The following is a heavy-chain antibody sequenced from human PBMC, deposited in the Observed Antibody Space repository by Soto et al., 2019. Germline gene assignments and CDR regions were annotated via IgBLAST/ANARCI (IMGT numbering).Heavy chain of an antibody. J-gene: IGHJ6*02. D-gene: IGHD1-1*01. CDR1: GFTFSSYA. V-gene: IGHV3-23*01. CDR2: ISGSGGST. CDR3: AKHLYSWRHYYGMDV. Sequence: EVQLLESGGGLVQPGGSLRLSCAASGFTFSSYAMSWVRQAPGKGLEWVSAISGSGGSTYYADSVKGRFTISRDNSKNTLYLQMNSLRAEDTDVYYCAKHLYSWRHYYGMDVWGQGTTVTVSS.